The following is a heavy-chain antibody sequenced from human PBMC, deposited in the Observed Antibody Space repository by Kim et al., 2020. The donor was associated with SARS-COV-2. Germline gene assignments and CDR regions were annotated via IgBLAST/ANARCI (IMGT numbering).Heavy chain of an antibody. CDR2: IYYSGST. J-gene: IGHJ4*02. CDR3: ARQGYYDFWSGYHYYFDY. Sequence: SETLSLTCTVSGGSISSSSYYWGWIRQPPGKGLEWIGSIYYSGSTYYNPSLKSRVTISVDTSKNQFSLKLSSVTAADTAVYYCARQGYYDFWSGYHYYFDYWGQGTLVTVSS. CDR1: GGSISSSSYY. D-gene: IGHD3-3*01. V-gene: IGHV4-39*01.